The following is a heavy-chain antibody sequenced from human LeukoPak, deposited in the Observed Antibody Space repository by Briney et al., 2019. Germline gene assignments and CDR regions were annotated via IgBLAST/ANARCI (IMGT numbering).Heavy chain of an antibody. V-gene: IGHV3-48*04. CDR2: ISSSRTTI. Sequence: GGSLRLSCAASGFTFSTYAMNWVRQAPGKGLEWVSYISSSRTTIYYTDSVKGRFTISRDNAKNSLYLQMNSLRGEDTAVYYCAREYSSTTPMDVWGKGTTVTVSS. D-gene: IGHD6-13*01. CDR1: GFTFSTYA. CDR3: AREYSSTTPMDV. J-gene: IGHJ6*04.